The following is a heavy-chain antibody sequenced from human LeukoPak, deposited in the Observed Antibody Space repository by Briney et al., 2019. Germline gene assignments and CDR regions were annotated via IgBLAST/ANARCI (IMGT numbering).Heavy chain of an antibody. D-gene: IGHD1-26*01. J-gene: IGHJ4*02. Sequence: GSLRLSCAASGFTFSSYAMSWVRQAPGKGLEWVSSISGSGGSTYYADSVKGWFTISRDNSKNTLYLQMNSLRAEDTAVYYCAKGIDAGGRYFFDYWGRGTLVTVSS. CDR2: ISGSGGST. CDR1: GFTFSSYA. V-gene: IGHV3-23*01. CDR3: AKGIDAGGRYFFDY.